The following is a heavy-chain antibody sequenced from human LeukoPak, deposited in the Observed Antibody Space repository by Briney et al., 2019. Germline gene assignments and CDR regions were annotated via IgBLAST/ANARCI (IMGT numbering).Heavy chain of an antibody. CDR3: ARERVEYSSSFFDY. D-gene: IGHD6-6*01. J-gene: IGHJ4*02. CDR2: IRYDGTNK. V-gene: IGHV3-30*02. CDR1: GFSISSYG. Sequence: GGSLRLSCAASGFSISSYGMHWVRQAPGKGLEWVSFIRYDGTNKYYVDSVKGRFTISRDNSKNTLYLQMNNLRAEDTAVYYCARERVEYSSSFFDYWGQGTLVTVSS.